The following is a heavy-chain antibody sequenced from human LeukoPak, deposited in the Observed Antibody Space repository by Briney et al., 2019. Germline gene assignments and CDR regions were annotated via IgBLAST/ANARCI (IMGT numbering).Heavy chain of an antibody. D-gene: IGHD5-12*01. V-gene: IGHV4-39*01. Sequence: SETLSLTCTVSGGSISSSSYYWGWIRQPPGKGLEWIGGIYYSGSTYYNPSLKSRVTISVDTSKNQFSLKLSSVTAADTAVYYCATGIIVATDLSWGQGTLVTVSS. J-gene: IGHJ4*02. CDR1: GGSISSSSYY. CDR3: ATGIIVATDLS. CDR2: IYYSGST.